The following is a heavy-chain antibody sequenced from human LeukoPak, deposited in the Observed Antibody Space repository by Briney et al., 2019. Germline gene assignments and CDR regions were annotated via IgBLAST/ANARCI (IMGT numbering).Heavy chain of an antibody. Sequence: GGSLRLSCEVSGFTFRIYGMHWVRQAAGKGLEWVALISKDGTNKYYGDSVKGRFTISRENSKNTPYLQMNSLTEQDTAVYFCARGVGSTWRTDYWGQGTLVIVSS. CDR1: GFTFRIYG. V-gene: IGHV3-33*01. J-gene: IGHJ4*02. D-gene: IGHD6-13*01. CDR2: ISKDGTNK. CDR3: ARGVGSTWRTDY.